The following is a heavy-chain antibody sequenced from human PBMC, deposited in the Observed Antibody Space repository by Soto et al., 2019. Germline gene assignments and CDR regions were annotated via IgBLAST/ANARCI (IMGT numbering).Heavy chain of an antibody. V-gene: IGHV1-69*06. Sequence: QVQLVQSEAEVKMPGSSVKVSCKASGGTFSGYGINWVRQAPGQGLEWVGGIIPIFGTTNYAQRFQGRVNITADKSTNTAYMELSRLKSEDTAVFYCARGRIAAAGRGSFDYWGRGTLVTVSS. CDR3: ARGRIAAAGRGSFDY. CDR2: IIPIFGTT. J-gene: IGHJ4*02. CDR1: GGTFSGYG. D-gene: IGHD6-13*01.